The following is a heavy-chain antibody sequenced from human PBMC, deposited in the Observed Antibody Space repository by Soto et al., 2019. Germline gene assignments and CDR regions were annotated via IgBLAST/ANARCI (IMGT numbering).Heavy chain of an antibody. D-gene: IGHD1-26*01. V-gene: IGHV3-13*05. Sequence: EEQLVESGGGLVQPGGSLRLSCVASGFILSGYDMHWVRQATGEGLEWVSAIGTAGDPYYSGSVKGRFTISRGNAENSVYLQMNSLRAEDSAVYYCARRASRWGQGTMVTVSS. J-gene: IGHJ3*01. CDR3: ARRASR. CDR1: GFILSGYD. CDR2: IGTAGDP.